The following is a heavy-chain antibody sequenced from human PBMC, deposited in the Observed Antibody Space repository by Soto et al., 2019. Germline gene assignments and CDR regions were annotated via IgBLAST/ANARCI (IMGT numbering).Heavy chain of an antibody. V-gene: IGHV1-69*06. CDR1: GGTFSSYA. CDR2: IIPIFGTA. D-gene: IGHD2-2*01. Sequence: QVQLVQSGAEVKKPGSSVKVSCKASGGTFSSYAISWVRQAPGQGLEWMGGIIPIFGTANYAQKFQGRVTITADKSTSTAYLELSSLRSEDTAVYYCARAPEIGVVPAADYYYYGMDVWGQGTTVTVSS. CDR3: ARAPEIGVVPAADYYYYGMDV. J-gene: IGHJ6*02.